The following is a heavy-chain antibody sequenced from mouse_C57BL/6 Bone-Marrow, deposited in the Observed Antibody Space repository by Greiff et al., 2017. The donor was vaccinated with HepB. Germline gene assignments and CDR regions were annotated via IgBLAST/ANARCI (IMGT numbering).Heavy chain of an antibody. V-gene: IGHV5-15*01. Sequence: DVKLVESGGGLVQPGGSLKLSCAASGFTFSDYGMAWVRQAPRKGPEWVAFISNLAYSIYYADTVTGRFTISRENAKNTLYLEMSSLRSEDTAMYYCARNGYSLAYWGQGTLVTVSA. CDR2: ISNLAYSI. D-gene: IGHD2-3*01. CDR3: ARNGYSLAY. CDR1: GFTFSDYG. J-gene: IGHJ3*01.